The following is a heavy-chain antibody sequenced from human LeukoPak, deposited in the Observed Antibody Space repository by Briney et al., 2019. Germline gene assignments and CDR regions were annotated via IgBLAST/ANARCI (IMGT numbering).Heavy chain of an antibody. CDR3: ARSIPGPHCGGDGCPPTLTPFDL. J-gene: IGHJ4*02. CDR2: MYSGGTA. CDR1: GFLVNSKY. Sequence: GGSLRLSCAASGFLVNSKYMSWIRQAPGKELEWVSVMYSGGTAFYSDSVRGRFTISRDNSKNTLYLQMSGLKVEDAAVYYCARSIPGPHCGGDGCPPTLTPFDLWGQGTLVTVSS. V-gene: IGHV3-53*01. D-gene: IGHD2-21*01.